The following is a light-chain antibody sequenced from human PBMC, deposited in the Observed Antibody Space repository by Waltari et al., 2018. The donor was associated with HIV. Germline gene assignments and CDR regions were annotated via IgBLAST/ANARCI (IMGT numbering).Light chain of an antibody. V-gene: IGLV2-14*01. CDR3: SSYTSSSTLEGV. J-gene: IGLJ2*01. CDR2: EVS. Sequence: QSALTQPASVSGSPGQSITISCTGTSSDVGDYNYVSWYQQHPGKAPKLMIYEVSNRPSGLSNRFSGSKSGNTASLTISGLQAEDEADYYCSSYTSSSTLEGVFGGGTKLTVL. CDR1: SSDVGDYNY.